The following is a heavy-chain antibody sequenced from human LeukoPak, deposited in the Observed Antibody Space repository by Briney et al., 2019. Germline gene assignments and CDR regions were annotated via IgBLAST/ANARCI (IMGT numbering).Heavy chain of an antibody. CDR2: ISSSSSTI. Sequence: GGSLRLSCAASGFTFSSHSMNWVRQAPGKGLEWVSYISSSSSTIYYADSVKGRFTISRDNAKNSLYLQMNSLRAEDTAVYYCAREAYYYEDWGQGTTVTVSS. CDR1: GFTFSSHS. D-gene: IGHD3-22*01. J-gene: IGHJ6*02. V-gene: IGHV3-48*01. CDR3: AREAYYYED.